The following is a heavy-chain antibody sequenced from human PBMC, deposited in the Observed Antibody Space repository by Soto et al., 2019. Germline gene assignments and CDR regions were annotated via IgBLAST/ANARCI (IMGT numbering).Heavy chain of an antibody. CDR3: ARDLRYCSGGSCYQTGGY. CDR2: ISAYNGNT. CDR1: GYTFTSYG. J-gene: IGHJ4*01. D-gene: IGHD2-15*01. Sequence: QVQLVQSGAEVKKPGASVKVSCKASGYTFTSYGIGWVRQAPGQGLEWMGWISAYNGNTNYAQKLQGRVTMTTDTSTSTAYMELRSLRSDDTAVYYCARDLRYCSGGSCYQTGGYWGHGTLVTVSS. V-gene: IGHV1-18*01.